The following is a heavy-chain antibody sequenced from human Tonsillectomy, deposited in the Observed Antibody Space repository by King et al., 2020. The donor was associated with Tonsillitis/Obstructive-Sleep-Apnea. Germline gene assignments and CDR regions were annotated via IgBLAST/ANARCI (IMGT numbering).Heavy chain of an antibody. V-gene: IGHV3-21*01. CDR1: GFTFSSYS. D-gene: IGHD2-2*01. Sequence: VQLVESGGGLVKPGGSLRLSCAASGFTFSSYSMNWVRQAPGKGLEWVSSISSSSSYIYYADSVKGRFTISRDNAKNSLYLQMNSLRAEDTAVYYCARGGRSTSCFPVDDYWGQGTLVTVSS. CDR2: ISSSSSYI. J-gene: IGHJ4*02. CDR3: ARGGRSTSCFPVDDY.